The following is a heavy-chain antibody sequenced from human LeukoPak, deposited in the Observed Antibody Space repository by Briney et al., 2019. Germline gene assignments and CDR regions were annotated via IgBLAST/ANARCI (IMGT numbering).Heavy chain of an antibody. CDR2: IIPIFGTA. J-gene: IGHJ6*03. CDR1: GGTFTSYA. D-gene: IGHD2-2*01. CDR3: AGGDSGIVVVPAAKPYYYYMDV. Sequence: ASVKVSFTASGGTFTSYAISWVRQAPGQGLEWMGGIIPIFGTANYAQKFQGRVTITTDESTSTAYMELGSLRSEDTAVYYCAGGDSGIVVVPAAKPYYYYMDVWGKGTTVTVSS. V-gene: IGHV1-69*05.